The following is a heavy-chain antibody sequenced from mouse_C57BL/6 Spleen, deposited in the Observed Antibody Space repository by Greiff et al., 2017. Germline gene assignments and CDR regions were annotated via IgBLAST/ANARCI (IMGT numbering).Heavy chain of an antibody. D-gene: IGHD2-1*01. CDR2: IYPGDGDT. Sequence: QVQLQQSGPELVKPGASVKISCKASGYAFSSSWMNWVKQRPGKGLEWIGRIYPGDGDTNYNGKFKGKATLTADKSSSTAYMQLSSLTSEDSAVYFCARGGKGVYYAMDYWGQGTSVTVSS. CDR3: ARGGKGVYYAMDY. CDR1: GYAFSSSW. V-gene: IGHV1-82*01. J-gene: IGHJ4*01.